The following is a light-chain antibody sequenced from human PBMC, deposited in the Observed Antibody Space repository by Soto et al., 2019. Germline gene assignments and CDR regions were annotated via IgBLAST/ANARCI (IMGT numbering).Light chain of an antibody. J-gene: IGKJ3*01. CDR2: DAS. CDR3: QQLSYWPQEVT. V-gene: IGKV3-11*01. Sequence: EIVLTQSPDTLSLSPGERATLSCRASQSVSSSLAWYQQKPGQAPRLLIYDASNRATGIPARFSGSGSGTDFVLTISRRDPEDFAPHYCQQLSYWPQEVTFGPGTKVDIK. CDR1: QSVSSS.